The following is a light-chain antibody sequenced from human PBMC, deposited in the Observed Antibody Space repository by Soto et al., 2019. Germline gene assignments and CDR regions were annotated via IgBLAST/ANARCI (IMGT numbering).Light chain of an antibody. CDR1: QSVSSNY. Sequence: EIVLTQSPGTLSLSPGERATLSCRASQSVSSNYLAWYQQKPGQAPRLLIYGASSRATGIPDRFSGSGSGTDFTLSISRLEPEDLAVYYCQQYGSSPDTFGQGTKLEIK. J-gene: IGKJ2*01. CDR2: GAS. CDR3: QQYGSSPDT. V-gene: IGKV3-20*01.